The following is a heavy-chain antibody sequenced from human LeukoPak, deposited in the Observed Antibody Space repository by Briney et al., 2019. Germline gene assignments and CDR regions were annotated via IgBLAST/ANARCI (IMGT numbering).Heavy chain of an antibody. CDR2: INPNTGDT. V-gene: IGHV1-2*02. Sequence: ASVKVSCKASGYTFTGYYMHWVRQAPGQGLEWMGWINPNTGDTNFAQKFQGRVTMTRDTSISTAYMDLSRLRSGDTAVYYCARVYSSSWIPFDYWGQGTLVTVSS. D-gene: IGHD6-13*01. CDR1: GYTFTGYY. CDR3: ARVYSSSWIPFDY. J-gene: IGHJ4*02.